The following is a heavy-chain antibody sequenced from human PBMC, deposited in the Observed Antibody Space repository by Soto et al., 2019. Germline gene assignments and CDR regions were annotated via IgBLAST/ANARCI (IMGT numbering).Heavy chain of an antibody. J-gene: IGHJ6*02. V-gene: IGHV1-46*01. CDR1: GYTFTSYY. Sequence: GASVKVSCKASGYTFTSYYMHWVRQAPGRGLGWMGIINPSGGSTSYAQKFQGRVTMTRDTSTSTVYMELSSLRSEDTAVYYCARRHYAILPGYYNVLYYYYGMDVWGQGTTVTVSS. CDR2: INPSGGST. CDR3: ARRHYAILPGYYNVLYYYYGMDV. D-gene: IGHD3-9*01.